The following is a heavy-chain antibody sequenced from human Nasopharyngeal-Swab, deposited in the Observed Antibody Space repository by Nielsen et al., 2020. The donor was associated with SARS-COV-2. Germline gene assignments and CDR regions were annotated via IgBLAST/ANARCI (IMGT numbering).Heavy chain of an antibody. CDR3: ARDLMITFGGVLMDV. V-gene: IGHV3-21*01. J-gene: IGHJ6*02. CDR2: ISSSSTYI. D-gene: IGHD3-16*01. Sequence: VRQAPGKGLEWVSSISSSSTYIYYADSLKGRFTISRDNAKNSLYLQMNSLRAEDTAVYYCARDLMITFGGVLMDVWGQGTTVTVSS.